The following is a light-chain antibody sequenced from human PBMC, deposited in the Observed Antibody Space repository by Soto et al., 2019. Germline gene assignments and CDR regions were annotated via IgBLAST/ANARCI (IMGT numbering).Light chain of an antibody. CDR3: TSYTITSPYV. CDR2: EAT. V-gene: IGLV2-14*01. Sequence: QSALTQPASMSGSPGQSITISCTGTSSDIGRYNFVSWYQHHPGKATKLIIYEATKRPSGVSYRFSGSKSGNTASLTISGLQAEDEADYYCTSYTITSPYVFGTGTKLTVL. CDR1: SSDIGRYNF. J-gene: IGLJ1*01.